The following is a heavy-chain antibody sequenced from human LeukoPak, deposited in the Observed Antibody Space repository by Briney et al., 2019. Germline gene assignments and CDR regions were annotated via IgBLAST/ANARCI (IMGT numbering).Heavy chain of an antibody. Sequence: PGGSLRLSCAASGFTFSSYSMNWVRQAPGKGLEWVSYISSSSSTIYYADSVKGRFTISRDNAKNSLYLQMNSLRAEDTAVYYCARVSLMRRFAQAPDYWGQGTLVTVSS. CDR2: ISSSSSTI. CDR1: GFTFSSYS. V-gene: IGHV3-48*01. D-gene: IGHD3-3*01. CDR3: ARVSLMRRFAQAPDY. J-gene: IGHJ4*02.